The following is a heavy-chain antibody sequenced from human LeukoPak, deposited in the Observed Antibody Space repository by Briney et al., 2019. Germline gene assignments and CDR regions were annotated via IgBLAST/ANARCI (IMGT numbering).Heavy chain of an antibody. V-gene: IGHV4-34*01. Sequence: SETLSLTCAVYGGSFSGYYWSWIRQPPGKGLEWIGEIYHSGSTNYNPSLKSRVTISVGKSKNQFSLKLSSVTAADTAVYYCARVSTNWFDPWGQGTLVTVSS. CDR2: IYHSGST. CDR3: ARVSTNWFDP. CDR1: GGSFSGYY. D-gene: IGHD5/OR15-5a*01. J-gene: IGHJ5*02.